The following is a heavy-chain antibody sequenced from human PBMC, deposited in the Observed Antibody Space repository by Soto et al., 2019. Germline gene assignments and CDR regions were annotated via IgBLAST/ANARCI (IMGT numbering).Heavy chain of an antibody. CDR2: ISAYNGNT. Sequence: QVQLVQSGAEVKKPGASVKVSCKASGYTFSSYGISWVRQAPGQGLEWMGWISAYNGNTNYAQKRQGRVTMTTDTSTSTAYMEGRSLRSDDTAVYYCASIIAAAFDLDYGGQGTLGTVSS. CDR3: ASIIAAAFDLDY. J-gene: IGHJ4*02. V-gene: IGHV1-18*01. D-gene: IGHD6-13*01. CDR1: GYTFSSYG.